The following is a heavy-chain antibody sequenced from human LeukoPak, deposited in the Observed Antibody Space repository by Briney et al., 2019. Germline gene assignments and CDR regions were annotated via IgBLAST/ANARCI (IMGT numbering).Heavy chain of an antibody. D-gene: IGHD2-15*01. CDR2: INGGSSIT. CDR1: GFTFSSYG. Sequence: PGGSLRLSCAASGFTFSSYGMSWVRRAPGKGLEWISAINGGSSITKYADSVKGRFTISRDNSKNTLYLQMNSLRAEDTAVYYCVSRYCSGDSCYSASDFWGQGTLVTVSS. J-gene: IGHJ4*02. V-gene: IGHV3-23*01. CDR3: VSRYCSGDSCYSASDF.